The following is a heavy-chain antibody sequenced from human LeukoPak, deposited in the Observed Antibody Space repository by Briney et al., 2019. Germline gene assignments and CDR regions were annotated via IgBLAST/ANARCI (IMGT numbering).Heavy chain of an antibody. CDR1: GFTFDDYA. Sequence: PGRSLRLSCAASGFTFDDYAMHLVRQAPGKGLEWVSGISWNSGSIGYADSVKGRFTISRDNAKNSLYLQMNSLRAEDTALYYCAKDRTSGRYDWWYFDYWGQGTLVTVSS. CDR3: AKDRTSGRYDWWYFDY. V-gene: IGHV3-9*01. D-gene: IGHD1-1*01. J-gene: IGHJ4*02. CDR2: ISWNSGSI.